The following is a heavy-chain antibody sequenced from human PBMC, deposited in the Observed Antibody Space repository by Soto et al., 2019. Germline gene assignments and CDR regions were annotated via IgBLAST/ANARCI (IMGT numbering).Heavy chain of an antibody. V-gene: IGHV4-34*01. CDR2: INHSGST. D-gene: IGHD3-22*01. Sequence: SETLSLSCAVYGGSFSGYYWSWIRQPPGKGLEWIGEINHSGSTNYNPSLKSRVTISVDTSKNQFSLKLSSVTAADTAVYYCARVLRGRGIYYDSSGYKGRNYGMDVWGQGTTVTVSS. CDR1: GGSFSGYY. CDR3: ARVLRGRGIYYDSSGYKGRNYGMDV. J-gene: IGHJ6*02.